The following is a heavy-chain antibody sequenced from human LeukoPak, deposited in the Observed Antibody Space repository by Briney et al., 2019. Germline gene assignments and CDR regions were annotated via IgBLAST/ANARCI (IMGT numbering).Heavy chain of an antibody. CDR1: GFTFSSYS. CDR3: ARNTLTYYYDSSGYSDY. J-gene: IGHJ4*02. CDR2: ISSSSSTI. D-gene: IGHD3-22*01. V-gene: IGHV3-48*02. Sequence: GGSLRLSCAASGFTFSSYSKNWVRQAPGKGLEWVSYISSSSSTIYYADSVKGRFTISRDNAKNSLYLQMNSLRDEDTAVYYCARNTLTYYYDSSGYSDYWGQGTLVTVSS.